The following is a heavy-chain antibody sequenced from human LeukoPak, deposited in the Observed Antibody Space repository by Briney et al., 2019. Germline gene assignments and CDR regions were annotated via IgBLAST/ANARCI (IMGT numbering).Heavy chain of an antibody. Sequence: GGSLRLSCAASGFTFSNYNMNWVRQALGEGLEWVSHITSSSTIYYADSVKGRFTISRDNAKNSLYLQMNSLRDEDTAVYYCARRFDSWGQGTLVTVSS. J-gene: IGHJ4*02. V-gene: IGHV3-48*02. CDR2: ITSSSTI. CDR3: ARRFDS. CDR1: GFTFSNYN.